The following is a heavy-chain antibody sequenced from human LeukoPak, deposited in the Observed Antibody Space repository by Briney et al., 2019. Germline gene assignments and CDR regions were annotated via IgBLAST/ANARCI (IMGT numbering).Heavy chain of an antibody. V-gene: IGHV3-53*01. CDR2: IYSSGCT. J-gene: IGHJ4*02. Sequence: VGSLRLSCAASGFTVSSKYMSWVRQAPGKGLEWVSVIYSSGCTKYYDSVKGRFTISRDNSKNTIYLQMNSLRAGDTATYYCARGDYYGSGSFYFDFWGLGTLVTVSS. CDR1: GFTVSSKY. CDR3: ARGDYYGSGSFYFDF. D-gene: IGHD3-10*01.